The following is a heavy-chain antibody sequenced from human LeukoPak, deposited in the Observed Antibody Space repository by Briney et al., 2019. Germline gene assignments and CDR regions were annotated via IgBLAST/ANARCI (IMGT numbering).Heavy chain of an antibody. Sequence: GGSLRLSCAASGVTLSTYAMSWARQAPGEGLEWVSGISDNGGGTYYADSVKGRFTISRDNSKNMLYLQMNSLRAEDTAVYYCAKESGALGAPLYDYWGRGILVTASS. D-gene: IGHD4/OR15-4a*01. CDR2: ISDNGGGT. CDR1: GVTLSTYA. CDR3: AKESGALGAPLYDY. J-gene: IGHJ4*02. V-gene: IGHV3-23*01.